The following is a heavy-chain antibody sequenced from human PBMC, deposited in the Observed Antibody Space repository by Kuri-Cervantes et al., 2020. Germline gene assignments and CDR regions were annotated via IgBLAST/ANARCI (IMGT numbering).Heavy chain of an antibody. CDR3: AKSYCSSTTCQAAH. J-gene: IGHJ4*02. CDR2: ISWNSGYI. CDR1: GFTFEDYA. V-gene: IGHV3-9*01. D-gene: IGHD2-2*01. Sequence: GGSLRLSCAASGFTFEDYAMHWVRQAPGKGLEWVSGISWNSGYIGYADSVKGRFTISRDNAKNSLYLQMNSLRTEDTALYYCAKSYCSSTTCQAAHWGQGTLVTVSS.